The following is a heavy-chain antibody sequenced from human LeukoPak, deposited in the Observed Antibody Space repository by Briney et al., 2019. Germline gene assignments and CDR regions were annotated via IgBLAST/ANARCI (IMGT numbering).Heavy chain of an antibody. V-gene: IGHV1-2*02. J-gene: IGHJ4*02. D-gene: IGHD6-13*01. Sequence: ASVKVSCKASGYRFTAYYIHWVRQAPGQGLEWMGWINPNSGGTNYAQKFQGRVTMTRDTSTSTAYMELSRLRSDDTAVYYCARDGSSIAAAVEFDYWGQGTLVTVSS. CDR3: ARDGSSIAAAVEFDY. CDR2: INPNSGGT. CDR1: GYRFTAYY.